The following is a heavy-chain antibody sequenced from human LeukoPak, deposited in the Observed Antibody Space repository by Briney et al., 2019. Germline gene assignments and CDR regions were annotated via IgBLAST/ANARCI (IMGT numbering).Heavy chain of an antibody. D-gene: IGHD4-17*01. J-gene: IGHJ4*02. CDR3: ARDLDGASNYFDY. CDR1: SGSISTSNYY. CDR2: IFYSGST. Sequence: PSETLSLTCTVSSGSISTSNYYWGWVRQPPGKALEWIGNIFYSGSTYYSPSLKSRVTISVDTSKNQFSLKLSSVTAADTAVYYCARDLDGASNYFDYWGQGTLVTVSS. V-gene: IGHV4-39*07.